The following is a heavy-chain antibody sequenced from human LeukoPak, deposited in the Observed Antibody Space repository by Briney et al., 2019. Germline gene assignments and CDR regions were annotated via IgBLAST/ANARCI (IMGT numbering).Heavy chain of an antibody. CDR1: GFTFGDYV. J-gene: IGHJ4*02. CDR3: TRGSDSIFGVARDGFDY. Sequence: HPGGSLRLSCTTSGFTFGDYVVSWFRQAPGKGLEWVGFIRSKPYGGTTEYAASVKARFTISRDDSKSIAYLQMNSLKTEDTAVYYCTRGSDSIFGVARDGFDYWGQGTLVTVSS. CDR2: IRSKPYGGTT. D-gene: IGHD3-3*01. V-gene: IGHV3-49*03.